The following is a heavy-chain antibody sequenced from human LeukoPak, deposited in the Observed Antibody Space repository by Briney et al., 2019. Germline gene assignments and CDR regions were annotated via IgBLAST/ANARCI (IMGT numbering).Heavy chain of an antibody. J-gene: IGHJ6*03. CDR1: GYSFTGYW. V-gene: IGHV5-51*01. CDR3: ARRGWAARPDFYYYMDV. D-gene: IGHD6-6*01. CDR2: IYPGDSDT. Sequence: GESLKISCKASGYSFTGYWIGWVRQMPGKGLEWMGIIYPGDSDTRYSPSFEGQVTISADESIDTAYLEWSSLKASDTAMYYCARRGWAARPDFYYYMDVWGRGTTVTVSS.